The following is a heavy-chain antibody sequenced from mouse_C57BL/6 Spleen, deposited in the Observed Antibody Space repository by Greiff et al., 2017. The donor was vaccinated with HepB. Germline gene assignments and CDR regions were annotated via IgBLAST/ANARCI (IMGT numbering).Heavy chain of an antibody. V-gene: IGHV1-22*01. Sequence: EVKLQQSGPELVKPGASVKMSCKASGYTFTDYNMHWVKQSHGKSLEWIGYINPNNGGTSYNQKFKGKATLTVNKSSSTAYMELRSLTSEDSAVYYCARALYDYDVDFDYWGQGTTLTVSS. D-gene: IGHD2-4*01. CDR1: GYTFTDYN. J-gene: IGHJ2*01. CDR2: INPNNGGT. CDR3: ARALYDYDVDFDY.